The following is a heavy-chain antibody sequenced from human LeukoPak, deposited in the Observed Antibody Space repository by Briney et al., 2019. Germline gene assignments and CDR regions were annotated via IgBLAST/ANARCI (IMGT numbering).Heavy chain of an antibody. CDR3: ARGPYRITIFGVVIRGYFDY. D-gene: IGHD3-3*01. V-gene: IGHV4-59*01. J-gene: IGHJ4*02. Sequence: SETLSLTCTVSADSISSYYWNWIRQPPGKGLEWIGSISYSGGTKYNPSLESRVTISLDTSKNQISLKLSSVTAADTAVYYCARGPYRITIFGVVIRGYFDYWGQGTLVTVSS. CDR2: ISYSGGT. CDR1: ADSISSYY.